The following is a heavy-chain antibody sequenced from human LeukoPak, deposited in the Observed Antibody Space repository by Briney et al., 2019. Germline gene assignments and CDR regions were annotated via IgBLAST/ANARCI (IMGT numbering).Heavy chain of an antibody. D-gene: IGHD6-6*01. CDR3: ARDFSSSSTVYYYYYMDV. CDR1: GGSISSSNW. CDR2: IYHSGST. Sequence: SGTLSLTCAVSGGSISSSNWWSWVRQPPGKGLEWLGEIYHSGSTNYNPSLKSRVTTSVDKSKNQFSLKLSSVTAAGTAIYYCARDFSSSSTVYYYYYMDVWGKGTTVTVSS. V-gene: IGHV4-4*02. J-gene: IGHJ6*03.